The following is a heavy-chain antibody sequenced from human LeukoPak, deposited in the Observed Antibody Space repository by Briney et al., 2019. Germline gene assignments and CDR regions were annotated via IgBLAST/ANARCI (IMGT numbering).Heavy chain of an antibody. D-gene: IGHD6-13*01. CDR1: GFTFSSYW. J-gene: IGHJ4*02. CDR2: IKQDGSEK. V-gene: IGHV3-7*01. Sequence: PGGSLRLSCAASGFTFSSYWMSWVRQAPGKGLEWVANIKQDGSEKYYVDSVKGRFTISRDSAKNSLYLQMNSLRAEDTAVYYCARATSYSSSWYDEGYYFDYWGQGTLVTVSS. CDR3: ARATSYSSSWYDEGYYFDY.